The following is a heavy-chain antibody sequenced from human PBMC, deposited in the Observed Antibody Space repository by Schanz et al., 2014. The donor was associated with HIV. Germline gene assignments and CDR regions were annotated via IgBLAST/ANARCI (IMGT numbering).Heavy chain of an antibody. V-gene: IGHV1-69*01. J-gene: IGHJ4*02. CDR1: GGTFRTYA. CDR3: ARGRYSGSYYNY. Sequence: QVQMVQSGAEVKEPGSSLKISCKGSGGTFRTYAINWVRQAPGQGLEWMGGIIPIFGTSNYAQKFQGRVTITADESTSTAYMELSSLRSEDTAVYYCARGRYSGSYYNYWGQGTLVTVSS. CDR2: IIPIFGTS. D-gene: IGHD1-26*01.